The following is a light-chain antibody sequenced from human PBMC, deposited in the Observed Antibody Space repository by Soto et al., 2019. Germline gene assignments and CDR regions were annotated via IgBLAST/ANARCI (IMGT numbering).Light chain of an antibody. CDR1: SSDIGDYNY. CDR3: CSYSTTIPYV. Sequence: QSVLTQPASVSGSPGQSITISCTGTSSDIGDYNYVSWYQQYPGKAPELIISEVSSRPSGISNRFSGSKSASTASLTISGLQPEDEADYYCCSYSTTIPYVFGTGTKVTVL. CDR2: EVS. J-gene: IGLJ1*01. V-gene: IGLV2-14*01.